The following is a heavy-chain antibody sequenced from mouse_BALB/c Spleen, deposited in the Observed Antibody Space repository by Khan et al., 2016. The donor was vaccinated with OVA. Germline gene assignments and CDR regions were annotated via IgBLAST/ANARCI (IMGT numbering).Heavy chain of an antibody. CDR1: GYSITSGYG. V-gene: IGHV3-2*02. D-gene: IGHD1-2*01. CDR3: ARTARIKY. Sequence: EVQLQESGPGLVKPSQSLSLTCTVTGYSITSGYGWNWIRQFPGNKLEWMGYISYSGSTTYNPSLKSRISITRATSKNPFFLQLNSVTTEDTATYYCARTARIKYWGQGTTLTVSS. J-gene: IGHJ2*01. CDR2: ISYSGST.